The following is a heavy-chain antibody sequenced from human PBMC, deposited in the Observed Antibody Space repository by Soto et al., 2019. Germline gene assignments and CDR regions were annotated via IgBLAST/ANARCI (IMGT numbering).Heavy chain of an antibody. CDR1: GFTFSTYE. J-gene: IGHJ4*02. D-gene: IGHD2-2*01. CDR3: ARRKSVPAAWAFYFVY. V-gene: IGHV3-48*03. CDR2: ITTGGGTV. Sequence: GGSLRLSCAASGFTFSTYEMNWVRQSPGKGLEWLAYITTGGGTVYYGDSAKVRFTISRDNAKNSLYLHMNSLRAEDTAVYYCARRKSVPAAWAFYFVYWGQGALVTVSS.